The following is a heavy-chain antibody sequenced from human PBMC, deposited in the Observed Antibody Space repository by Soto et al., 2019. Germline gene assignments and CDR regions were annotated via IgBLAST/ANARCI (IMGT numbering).Heavy chain of an antibody. V-gene: IGHV3-74*01. CDR1: GFTFSTYW. J-gene: IGHJ6*02. CDR3: ARDAYYDMGV. CDR2: INSDGSTT. Sequence: EVQLVESGGGLVQPGGSLRLSCVGSGFTFSTYWMHWVRQAPGKGLVWVSRINSDGSTTNYADSVKGRFTISRDNAKKTLYLQMNSLRDEDTAVYYCARDAYYDMGVWGRGTTVTVSS.